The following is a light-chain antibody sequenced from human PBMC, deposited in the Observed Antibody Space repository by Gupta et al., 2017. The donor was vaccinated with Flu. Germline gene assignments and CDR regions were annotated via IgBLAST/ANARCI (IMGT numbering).Light chain of an antibody. V-gene: IGKV3-15*01. CDR2: GAS. Sequence: EIVMTQSPATLSVSPGERATLSCRASQSVGSNLAWYQQKPGQVPRLLIYGASTRATGIPARFSGSGSGREFILTVSSLQSEDFAVYYCQHYNKGPLTFGGGTKVEIK. J-gene: IGKJ4*01. CDR1: QSVGSN. CDR3: QHYNKGPLT.